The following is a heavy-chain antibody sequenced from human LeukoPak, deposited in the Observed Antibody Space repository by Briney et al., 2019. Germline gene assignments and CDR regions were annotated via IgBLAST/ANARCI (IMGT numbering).Heavy chain of an antibody. D-gene: IGHD1-26*01. CDR3: ARVGHGGATGGFDY. CDR2: IKEDGSEK. CDR1: GFTFRKHW. V-gene: IGHV3-7*01. J-gene: IGHJ4*02. Sequence: GGSLTLSCAATGFTFRKHWMSWVRQAIGKGLECVAKIKEDGSEKHYVDSVKGRFTISRDNAKNSLYLQMNSLRAEDTAVYYCARVGHGGATGGFDYWGQGTLVTVSS.